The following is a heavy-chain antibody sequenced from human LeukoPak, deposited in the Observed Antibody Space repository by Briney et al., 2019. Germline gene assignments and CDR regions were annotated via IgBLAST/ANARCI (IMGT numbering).Heavy chain of an antibody. CDR1: GGFISSYY. Sequence: ASETLSLTCTVSGGFISSYYWSWIRKPPGKGLEWIGYIYYSGSTNYNPSLKSRVTISVDTSKNQFSLQLNSVTPEDTAVYFCARASNRAFDAWGQGTVVIVSS. J-gene: IGHJ3*01. CDR3: ARASNRAFDA. D-gene: IGHD1-14*01. CDR2: IYYSGST. V-gene: IGHV4-59*12.